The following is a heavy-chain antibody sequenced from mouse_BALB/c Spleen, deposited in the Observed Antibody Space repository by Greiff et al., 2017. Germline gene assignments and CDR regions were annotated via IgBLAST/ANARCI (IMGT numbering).Heavy chain of an antibody. D-gene: IGHD1-2*01. J-gene: IGHJ4*01. CDR1: GFTFSSYG. CDR2: ISSGGSYT. V-gene: IGHV5-6*01. CDR3: ARPFTAGAMDY. Sequence: EVQLVESGGDLVKPGGSLKLSCAASGFTFSSYGMSWVRQTPDKRLEWVATISSGGSYTYYPDSVKGRFTISRDNAKNTLYLQMSSLKSEDTAMYYCARPFTAGAMDYWGQGTSVTVSS.